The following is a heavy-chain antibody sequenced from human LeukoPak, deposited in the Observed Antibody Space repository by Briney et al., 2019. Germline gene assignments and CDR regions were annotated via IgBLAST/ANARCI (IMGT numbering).Heavy chain of an antibody. V-gene: IGHV3-30-3*01. CDR3: ARDSVTLPGISYFDN. CDR1: GFSFSTHK. CDR2: ISYDGTKI. J-gene: IGHJ1*01. Sequence: PGGSLRLSCAASGFSFSTHKMNWVRQAPGKGLEWVAVISYDGTKIYYADSAKGRFTISRDNSKNMVYLQMNSLRAEDTALYYCARDSVTLPGISYFDNWGQGTLVTVSS. D-gene: IGHD3-3*02.